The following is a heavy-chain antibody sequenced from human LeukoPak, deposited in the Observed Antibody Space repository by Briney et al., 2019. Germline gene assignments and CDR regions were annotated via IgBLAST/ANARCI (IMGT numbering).Heavy chain of an antibody. CDR3: AKPGDYGDYLYYFDY. CDR1: GFTFSSYA. Sequence: PGGSLRLSCAASGFTFSSYAMSWVHQAPGKGLEWVSAISGSGGSTYYADSVKGRFTISRDNSKNTLYLQMNSLRAEDTAVYYCAKPGDYGDYLYYFDYWGQGTLVTVSS. CDR2: ISGSGGST. J-gene: IGHJ4*02. V-gene: IGHV3-23*01. D-gene: IGHD4-17*01.